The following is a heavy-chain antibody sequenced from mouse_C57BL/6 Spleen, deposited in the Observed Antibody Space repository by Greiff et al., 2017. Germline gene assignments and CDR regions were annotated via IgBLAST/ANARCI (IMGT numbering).Heavy chain of an antibody. CDR3: ARTSVIYYYGSSYEDAMDY. J-gene: IGHJ4*01. V-gene: IGHV14-3*01. Sequence: ESVAELVRPGASVKLSCTASGFNIQTTYMHWVKQRPDQGLEWIGRIDPANGNTKYAPKFPGKATITADTSSNTAYLQLSSLTSEVTAIYYCARTSVIYYYGSSYEDAMDYWGQGTSVTVSS. CDR2: IDPANGNT. CDR1: GFNIQTTY. D-gene: IGHD1-1*01.